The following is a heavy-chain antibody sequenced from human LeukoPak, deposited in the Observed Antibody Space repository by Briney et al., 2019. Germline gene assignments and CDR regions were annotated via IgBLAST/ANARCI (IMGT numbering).Heavy chain of an antibody. J-gene: IGHJ5*02. CDR2: INSDGSTT. CDR3: ARRVSATRWFDP. D-gene: IGHD2-15*01. CDR1: EFTFSSYW. V-gene: IGHV3-74*01. Sequence: QPGGPLRLSCAASEFTFSSYWMHWVRQAPGKGLLWVSRINSDGSTTNYADSVKGRFTISRDNAENTLYLQMNSLRVEDTAVYYCARRVSATRWFDPWGQGTLVTVSS.